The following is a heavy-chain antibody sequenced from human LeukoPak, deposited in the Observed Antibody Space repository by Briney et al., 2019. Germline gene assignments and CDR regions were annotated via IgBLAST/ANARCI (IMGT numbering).Heavy chain of an antibody. CDR2: IRSKANSYAT. CDR3: TRRGSYQFDGDY. V-gene: IGHV3-73*01. CDR1: GFTFSGSA. Sequence: GGSLRLSCAASGFTFSGSAMHWVRQASGKGLEWVGRIRSKANSYATAYAASLKGSFTISRDDSKNTAYLQMNSLKTEDTAVYYCTRRGSYQFDGDYWGQGTLVTVSS. D-gene: IGHD1-26*01. J-gene: IGHJ4*02.